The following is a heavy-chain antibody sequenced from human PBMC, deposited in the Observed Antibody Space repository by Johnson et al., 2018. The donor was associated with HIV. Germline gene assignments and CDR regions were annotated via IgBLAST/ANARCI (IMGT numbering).Heavy chain of an antibody. J-gene: IGHJ3*01. CDR2: ISSSGSTI. CDR1: GFTFSDYY. D-gene: IGHD1-26*01. Sequence: QVQLVESGGGVVQPGRSLRLSCAASGFTFSDYYMSWIRQAPGKGLEWVSCISSSGSTIYYADSVKGRFTISRDNAKNSLYLQMNSLRGEDTAVYSCTTDWGSYHEYAFDFRGQGTKVIVSS. V-gene: IGHV3-11*01. CDR3: TTDWGSYHEYAFDF.